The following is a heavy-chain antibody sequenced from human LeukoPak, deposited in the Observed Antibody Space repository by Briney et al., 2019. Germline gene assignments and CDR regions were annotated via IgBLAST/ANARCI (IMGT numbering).Heavy chain of an antibody. V-gene: IGHV1-69*04. Sequence: SVKVSCKTSGDTFSSHVISWVRQAPGQGLEWTGRLFPLTGKLTYAPNFNGRVTFTADQSTTTVYMEMSSLKSDDTAVYYCTRDSPGSAIIFDYWGQGTLVTVS. CDR1: GDTFSSHV. J-gene: IGHJ4*02. D-gene: IGHD2/OR15-2a*01. CDR2: LFPLTGKL. CDR3: TRDSPGSAIIFDY.